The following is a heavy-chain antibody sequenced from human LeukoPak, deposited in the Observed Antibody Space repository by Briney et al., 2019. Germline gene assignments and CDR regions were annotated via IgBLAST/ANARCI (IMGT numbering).Heavy chain of an antibody. D-gene: IGHD1-14*01. J-gene: IGHJ5*02. Sequence: SVKVSCKASGGTFSSYAISWVRQAPGQGLEWMGGIIPIFGTANYAQKFQGRVTITTDESTSTAYMELSSLRSEDTAVYSCPGEKASPGLNGLDPWGQGTRV. CDR3: PGEKASPGLNGLDP. V-gene: IGHV1-69*05. CDR1: GGTFSSYA. CDR2: IIPIFGTA.